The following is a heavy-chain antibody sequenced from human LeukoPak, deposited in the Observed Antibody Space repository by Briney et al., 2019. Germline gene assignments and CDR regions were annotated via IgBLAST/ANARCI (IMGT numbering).Heavy chain of an antibody. Sequence: GGSLRLSCAASGFTFDDYAMHWVRQAPGKGLEWVSLISGDGGSTYYADSVKGRFTISRDNSKNSLYLQMNSLRTEDTALYYCANDMGLQGGIQLWLLGIDYWGQGTLVTASS. CDR1: GFTFDDYA. J-gene: IGHJ4*02. CDR2: ISGDGGST. CDR3: ANDMGLQGGIQLWLLGIDY. D-gene: IGHD5-18*01. V-gene: IGHV3-43*02.